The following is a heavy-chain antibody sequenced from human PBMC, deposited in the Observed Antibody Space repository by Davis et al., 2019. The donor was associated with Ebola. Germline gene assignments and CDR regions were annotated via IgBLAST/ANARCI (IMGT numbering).Heavy chain of an antibody. CDR2: ISGSGGST. J-gene: IGHJ4*02. Sequence: PGGSLRLSCAASGFTFSSYWMSWVRQAPGKGLEWVSAISGSGGSTYYADSVKGRFTISRDNSKNTLYLQMNSLRAEDTAVYYCARDLRGGTRVTIFDYWGQGTLVTVSS. CDR1: GFTFSSYW. D-gene: IGHD4-17*01. V-gene: IGHV3-23*01. CDR3: ARDLRGGTRVTIFDY.